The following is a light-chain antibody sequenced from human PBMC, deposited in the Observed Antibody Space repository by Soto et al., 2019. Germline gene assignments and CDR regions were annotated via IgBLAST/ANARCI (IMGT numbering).Light chain of an antibody. J-gene: IGLJ2*01. CDR1: TSNIGNDY. V-gene: IGLV1-51*01. Sequence: QSALTQPPSVSAAPGQKVTISCSGSTSNIGNDYISWYRQFPGTAPKLLIYDNNKRPSGIPDRFSGSNSGTSATLGITGLQTGDEADYYCGTWDSSLSAGVFGGGTQLTVL. CDR2: DNN. CDR3: GTWDSSLSAGV.